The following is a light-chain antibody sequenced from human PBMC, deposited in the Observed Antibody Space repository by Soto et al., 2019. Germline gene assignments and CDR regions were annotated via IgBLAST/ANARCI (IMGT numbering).Light chain of an antibody. CDR2: DGS. CDR1: QDIKNF. Sequence: DIPLTQSPSSLSASVGDRVTITCQASQDIKNFLNWYQQKPGKAPKLLIYDGSSLETGVPSRFSGSGSGTDFTFTISSLQPEDIATYYCHQYDDLPYTFGQGTKLEI. J-gene: IGKJ2*01. V-gene: IGKV1-33*01. CDR3: HQYDDLPYT.